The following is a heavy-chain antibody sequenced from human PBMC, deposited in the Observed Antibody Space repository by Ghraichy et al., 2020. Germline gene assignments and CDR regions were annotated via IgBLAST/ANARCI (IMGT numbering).Heavy chain of an antibody. CDR2: IYTSGST. V-gene: IGHV4-4*07. CDR3: AREPNDRYYGSGSYYFDY. Sequence: SETLSLTCTVSGGSISSYYWSWIRQPAGKGLEWIGRIYTSGSTNYNPSLKSRVTMSVDTSKNQFSLKLSSVTAADTAVYYCAREPNDRYYGSGSYYFDYWGQGTLVTVSS. D-gene: IGHD3-10*01. CDR1: GGSISSYY. J-gene: IGHJ4*02.